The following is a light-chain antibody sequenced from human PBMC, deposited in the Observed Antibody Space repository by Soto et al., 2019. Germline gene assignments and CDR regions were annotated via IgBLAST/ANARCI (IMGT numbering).Light chain of an antibody. Sequence: QSALTQPASVSGSPGQSITISCTGPSSDVGCYNYVSWYQQHPGKAPTLMIYDVSNRPSGVSNRFSGSKSGNTASLTISGLHAEDEADYYCSSYTSSSTVVFGGGTKLTVL. V-gene: IGLV2-14*01. CDR2: DVS. J-gene: IGLJ2*01. CDR3: SSYTSSSTVV. CDR1: SSDVGCYNY.